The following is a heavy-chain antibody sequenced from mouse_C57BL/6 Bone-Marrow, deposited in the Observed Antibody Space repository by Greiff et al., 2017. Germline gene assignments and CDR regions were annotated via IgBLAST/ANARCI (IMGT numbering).Heavy chain of an antibody. Sequence: VQLKESGGGLVQPGESLKLSCESNEYEFPSHDMSWVRKTPEKRLELVAAINSDGGSTYYPDTMERRFIISRDNTKKTLYLQMSSLRSEDTALYYCARHITTAVGDWYFDVWGTGTTVTVSS. D-gene: IGHD1-1*01. V-gene: IGHV5-2*01. CDR2: INSDGGST. CDR3: ARHITTAVGDWYFDV. J-gene: IGHJ1*03. CDR1: EYEFPSHD.